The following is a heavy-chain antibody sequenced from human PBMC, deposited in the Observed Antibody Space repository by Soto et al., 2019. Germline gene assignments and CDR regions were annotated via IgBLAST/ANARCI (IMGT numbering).Heavy chain of an antibody. CDR2: IWYDGSNK. Sequence: HPGGSLRLSCAASGFTFSSYGMHWVRHAPGKGLEWVAVIWYDGSNKYYADSVKGRFTISRDNSKNTLYLQMNSLRAEDTAVYYCARDTVTYYDILTGNYGMDVWGQGTTVTVSS. D-gene: IGHD3-9*01. CDR1: GFTFSSYG. CDR3: ARDTVTYYDILTGNYGMDV. J-gene: IGHJ6*02. V-gene: IGHV3-33*01.